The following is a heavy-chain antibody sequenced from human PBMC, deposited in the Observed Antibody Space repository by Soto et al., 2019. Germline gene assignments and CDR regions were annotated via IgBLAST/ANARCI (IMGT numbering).Heavy chain of an antibody. V-gene: IGHV1-69*13. D-gene: IGHD3-22*01. Sequence: SVKVSCKAXGXTFSSYAISWVRQAPGQGLEWMGGIIPTFGTADYAQKFQGRVTITADESTSTAYMEVSSLRSEDTAVYYCARSPNHYDSSAYYPLAYFDSWGQGTLVTVSS. CDR3: ARSPNHYDSSAYYPLAYFDS. CDR1: GXTFSSYA. J-gene: IGHJ4*02. CDR2: IIPTFGTA.